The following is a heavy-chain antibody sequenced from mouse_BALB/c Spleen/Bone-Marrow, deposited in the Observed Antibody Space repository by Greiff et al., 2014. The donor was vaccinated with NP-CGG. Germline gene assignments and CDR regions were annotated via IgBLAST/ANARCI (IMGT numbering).Heavy chain of an antibody. CDR1: GYTFTDYA. CDR2: ISSYYGDA. J-gene: IGHJ4*01. Sequence: QVHVKQSGAELVRPGVSVKISCKGSGYTFTDYAVHWVKQSHTKSLEWIGLISSYYGDATYNQKFKGKATMTVDKSSSTAFLELARLTSGDSAIYYCARSGRVRNAMDYWGQGTSVTVSS. V-gene: IGHV1-67*01. CDR3: ARSGRVRNAMDY. D-gene: IGHD2-14*01.